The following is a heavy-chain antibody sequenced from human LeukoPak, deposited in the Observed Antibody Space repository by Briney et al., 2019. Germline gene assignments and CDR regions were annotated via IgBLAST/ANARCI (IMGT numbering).Heavy chain of an antibody. CDR1: GGSFSGYY. Sequence: SETLPLTCAVYGGSFSGYYWTWIRQPPGKGLEWIGEINHTGGTNYNPSLKSRVTISVDTSKSQFSLKLSSVTAADTAVYYCARGWVTTTSYYYYGMDVWGRGTTVTVSS. D-gene: IGHD2-21*02. J-gene: IGHJ6*04. V-gene: IGHV4-34*01. CDR3: ARGWVTTTSYYYYGMDV. CDR2: INHTGGT.